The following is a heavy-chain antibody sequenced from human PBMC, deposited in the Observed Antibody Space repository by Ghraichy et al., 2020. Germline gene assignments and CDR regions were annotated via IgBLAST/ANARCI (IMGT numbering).Heavy chain of an antibody. CDR3: ATTFYYDEEGFMFDRFDD. D-gene: IGHD3-16*01. V-gene: IGHV3-33*01. Sequence: GGSLRLSCTASGPMFRSHGMQWVRQAPGKGLEWVAVIRNDEYNIYYADSVKGRFTISRDNSQKTLYLQMNSLRVEDTAVYYCATTFYYDEEGFMFDRFDDWGQGTPVTVS. J-gene: IGHJ4*02. CDR2: IRNDEYNI. CDR1: GPMFRSHG.